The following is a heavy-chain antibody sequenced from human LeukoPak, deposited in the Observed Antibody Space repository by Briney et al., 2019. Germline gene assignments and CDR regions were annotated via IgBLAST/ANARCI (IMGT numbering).Heavy chain of an antibody. CDR1: GGTFSSYA. Sequence: SVKVSCKASGGTFSSYAISWVRQAPGQGLEWMGGIIPIFGTANYAQKFQGRVTITTDESTSTAYMELSSLRSEDTAVYYCARGLYYGILTGLDYWGQGTLVTVSS. CDR3: ARGLYYGILTGLDY. V-gene: IGHV1-69*05. CDR2: IIPIFGTA. J-gene: IGHJ4*02. D-gene: IGHD3-9*01.